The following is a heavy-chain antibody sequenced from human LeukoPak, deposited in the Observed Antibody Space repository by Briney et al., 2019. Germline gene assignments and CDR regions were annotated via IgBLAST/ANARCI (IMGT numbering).Heavy chain of an antibody. CDR2: INTDGSGT. V-gene: IGHV3-74*03. D-gene: IGHD1-26*01. Sequence: GGSLRLSCAASGFTFSSYWMHWVRQAPGKGLMWVSRINTDGSGTTYADSVKGRFTISRDNAKNTLFLQMNSLRAEDTAVYYCAKFRGIVGSFYLDSWGQGTLVTVSS. CDR1: GFTFSSYW. CDR3: AKFRGIVGSFYLDS. J-gene: IGHJ4*02.